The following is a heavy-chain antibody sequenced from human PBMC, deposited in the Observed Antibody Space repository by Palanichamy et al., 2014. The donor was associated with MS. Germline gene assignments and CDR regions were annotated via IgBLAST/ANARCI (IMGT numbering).Heavy chain of an antibody. CDR1: GFTLSSFW. V-gene: IGHV3-7*01. Sequence: EVQLVESGGGLVQPGGSLRLSCAASGFTLSSFWMSWVRQAPGKGLEWVANIKQDGSEKYYVDSVKGRFTISRDNAKNSLYLQMNSLRVEDTALYYCARDSGSGGTSSDWGQGTLVTVSS. D-gene: IGHD2-15*01. CDR2: IKQDGSEK. CDR3: ARDSGSGGTSSD. J-gene: IGHJ4*02.